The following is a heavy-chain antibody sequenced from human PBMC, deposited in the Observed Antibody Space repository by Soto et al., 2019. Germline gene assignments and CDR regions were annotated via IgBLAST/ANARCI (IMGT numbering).Heavy chain of an antibody. CDR2: INHSGST. V-gene: IGHV4-34*01. Sequence: SETLSLTCAVYGGSFSGYYWSWIRQPPGKGLEWIGEINHSGSTNYNPSLKSRVTISVDTSRNQFSLKLSSVTAADTAVYYCARRRIFGVVKNWFDPWGQGTLVTVSS. CDR3: ARRRIFGVVKNWFDP. D-gene: IGHD3-3*01. J-gene: IGHJ5*02. CDR1: GGSFSGYY.